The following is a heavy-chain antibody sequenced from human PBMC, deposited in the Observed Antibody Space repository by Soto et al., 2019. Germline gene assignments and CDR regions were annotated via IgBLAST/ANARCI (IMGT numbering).Heavy chain of an antibody. CDR2: IIPIFGSA. CDR1: GGTFSSYA. D-gene: IGHD3-22*01. J-gene: IGHJ6*02. CDR3: ARRADYYDSSGYPGYYYYGVDV. V-gene: IGHV1-69*01. Sequence: QVQLVQSGAEVKKPGSSVKVSCKASGGTFSSYAISWVRQAPGQGLEWMGGIIPIFGSANYAQTFQGRVTITADESTSTAYMDLSSLRSEDTAVYYCARRADYYDSSGYPGYYYYGVDVWGQGTTVTFSS.